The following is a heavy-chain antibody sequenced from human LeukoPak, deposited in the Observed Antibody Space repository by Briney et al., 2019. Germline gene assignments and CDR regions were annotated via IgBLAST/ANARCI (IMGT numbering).Heavy chain of an antibody. J-gene: IGHJ4*02. CDR2: IYNSGSKT. D-gene: IGHD6-19*01. CDR1: GFSFSTYT. CDR3: SKDVVPDSGWDLDY. Sequence: GGSLRLSCTASGFSFSTYTMTWVRQGPGKGLEWVSSIYNSGSKTFYADSVKGRFTISRDNSKNTLYLQMNSLTAEDTAIYYCSKDVVPDSGWDLDYWGQGTLVTVSS. V-gene: IGHV3-23*05.